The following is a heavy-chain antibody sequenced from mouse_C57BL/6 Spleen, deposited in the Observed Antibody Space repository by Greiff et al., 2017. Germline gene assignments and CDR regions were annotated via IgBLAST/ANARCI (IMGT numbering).Heavy chain of an antibody. J-gene: IGHJ4*01. CDR3: ARWVFPHAMDY. V-gene: IGHV1-82*01. CDR2: IYPGDGDT. Sequence: QVQLQQSGPELVKPGASVKISCKASGYAFSSSWMNWVKQRPGKGLEWIGRIYPGDGDTKYNGKFKGKATLTADKSSSTAYMQLSSLTSEDSAVYFCARWVFPHAMDYWGQGTSVTVSS. CDR1: GYAFSSSW.